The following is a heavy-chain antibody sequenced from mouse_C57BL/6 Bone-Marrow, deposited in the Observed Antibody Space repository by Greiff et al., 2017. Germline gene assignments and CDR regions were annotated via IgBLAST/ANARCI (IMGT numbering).Heavy chain of an antibody. CDR1: GFNIKDDY. D-gene: IGHD4-1*02. CDR3: TINWDYVDY. V-gene: IGHV14-4*01. J-gene: IGHJ2*01. Sequence: VQLQQSGAELVRPGASVKLSCTASGFNIKDDYMHWVKQRPEQGLEWIGWIDPENGDTEYASKFQGKATITADTSSNTAYLQLSSLTSEDTAVYYCTINWDYVDYWGQGTTLTVSS. CDR2: IDPENGDT.